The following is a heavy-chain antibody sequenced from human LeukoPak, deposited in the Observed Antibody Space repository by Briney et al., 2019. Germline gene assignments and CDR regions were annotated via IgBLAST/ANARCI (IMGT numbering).Heavy chain of an antibody. Sequence: ASVKVSCKASGYTFTSYGISWVRQAPGQGLEWMGWISAYNGNTNYAQKLQGRVTMTTDTSTSTAYMELRSLRSDDTAVYYCARSPGISTSYYYYYYMDVWGKGTTVTVAS. CDR3: ARSPGISTSYYYYYYMDV. D-gene: IGHD2-2*01. J-gene: IGHJ6*03. CDR1: GYTFTSYG. CDR2: ISAYNGNT. V-gene: IGHV1-18*01.